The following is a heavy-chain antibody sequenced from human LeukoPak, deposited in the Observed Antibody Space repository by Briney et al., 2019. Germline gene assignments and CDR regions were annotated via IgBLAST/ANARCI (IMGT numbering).Heavy chain of an antibody. CDR1: GNTFTANY. CDR3: ARAGYYATSGPDY. D-gene: IGHD3-22*01. V-gene: IGHV1-2*02. CDR2: INPNSGGT. J-gene: IGHJ4*02. Sequence: ASVKVSCKASGNTFTANYMYWVRQAPGQGLEWMGWINPNSGGTKSAQKFQGRVTMTRDTSISTAYMELSRLISDDTAVYYCARAGYYATSGPDYWGQGTLVTVSS.